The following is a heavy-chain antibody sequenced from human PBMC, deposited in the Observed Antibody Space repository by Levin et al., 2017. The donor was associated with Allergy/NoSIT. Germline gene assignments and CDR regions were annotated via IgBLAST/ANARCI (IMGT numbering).Heavy chain of an antibody. D-gene: IGHD1-20*01. V-gene: IGHV2-5*02. Sequence: GSGPTLVKPTQTLTLTCTFSGFSLSTSGVGVGWIRQPPGKALEWLALIYWDDDKRYSPSLKSRLTITKDTSKNQVVLTMTNMDPVDTATYYCAHGTRNWNDRYYFDYWGQGTLVTVSS. J-gene: IGHJ4*02. CDR2: IYWDDDK. CDR3: AHGTRNWNDRYYFDY. CDR1: GFSLSTSGVG.